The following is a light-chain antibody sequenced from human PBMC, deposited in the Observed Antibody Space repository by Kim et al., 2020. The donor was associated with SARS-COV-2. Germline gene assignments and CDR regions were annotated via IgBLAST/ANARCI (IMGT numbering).Light chain of an antibody. J-gene: IGLJ2*01. CDR2: QHS. V-gene: IGLV3-1*01. Sequence: GSPGQTATITGSGDKLGDKYACWYQQKPGQSPVLVIYQHSKRPSGIPERFFGSNSGNTANLTISGTQAMDEADYYCQAWDSSTVVFGGGTQLTVL. CDR3: QAWDSSTVV. CDR1: KLGDKY.